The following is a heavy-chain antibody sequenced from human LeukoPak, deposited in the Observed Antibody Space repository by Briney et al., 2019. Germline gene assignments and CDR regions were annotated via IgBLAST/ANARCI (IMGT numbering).Heavy chain of an antibody. CDR2: IYWDDDK. CDR1: GFSLSTTEVG. J-gene: IGHJ4*02. V-gene: IGHV2-5*02. D-gene: IGHD3-22*01. CDR3: AHRPGYSDSSAFDY. Sequence: SGPTLVNPTQTLTLTCTFSGFSLSTTEVGVGWIRQPPGKALEWLALIYWDDDKRYSPSLKSRLTITKDTSKNQVVLTMTNIVPVDTATYYCAHRPGYSDSSAFDYWGQGTLVTVSS.